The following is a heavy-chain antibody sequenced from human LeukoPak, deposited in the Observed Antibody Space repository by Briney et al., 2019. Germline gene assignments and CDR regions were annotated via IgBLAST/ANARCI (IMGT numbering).Heavy chain of an antibody. Sequence: PSETLSLTCAAYGGSFSGYYWSWIRQPPGKGLEWIGEINHSGSTNYNPSLKSRVTISVDTSKNQFSLKLSSVTAADTAVYYCARDQGFWSGYLDYWGQGTLVSVSS. CDR1: GGSFSGYY. J-gene: IGHJ4*02. CDR2: INHSGST. D-gene: IGHD3-3*01. CDR3: ARDQGFWSGYLDY. V-gene: IGHV4-34*01.